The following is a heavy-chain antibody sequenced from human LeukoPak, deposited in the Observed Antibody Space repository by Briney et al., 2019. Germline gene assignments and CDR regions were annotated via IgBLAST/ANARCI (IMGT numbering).Heavy chain of an antibody. V-gene: IGHV3-21*01. CDR2: ISSSSSNK. CDR1: VFTFCTYS. Sequence: GGCLRLSRASSVFTFCTYSMNWVREALRKGLEGVTSISSSSSNKSQAEAGKGGLTISRDNAKNLLYLQMNSLRAEDRAVYYCASSPMVRGVMPDYWGQGTLVTVPS. J-gene: IGHJ4*02. CDR3: ASSPMVRGVMPDY. D-gene: IGHD3-10*01.